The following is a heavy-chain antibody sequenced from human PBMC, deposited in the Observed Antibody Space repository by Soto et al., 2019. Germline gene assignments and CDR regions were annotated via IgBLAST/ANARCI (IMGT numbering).Heavy chain of an antibody. V-gene: IGHV4-39*01. CDR2: IYYSGST. CDR1: GGSISSSSYY. CDR3: ARPGNYGSGSYLYYLDY. D-gene: IGHD3-10*01. Sequence: QLQLQESGPGLVKPSETLSLTCTVSGGSISSSSYYWGWIRQPPGKGLEWIGSIYYSGSTYYNPSLKXGXTXSLXTSTTQFSLKLSSVTAADTAVYYCARPGNYGSGSYLYYLDYWGQGTLVTVSS. J-gene: IGHJ4*02.